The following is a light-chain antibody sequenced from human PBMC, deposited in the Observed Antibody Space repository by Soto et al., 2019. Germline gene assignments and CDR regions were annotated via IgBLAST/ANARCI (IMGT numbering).Light chain of an antibody. J-gene: IGKJ1*01. CDR1: QSIRSW. V-gene: IGKV1-5*01. CDR3: QQYNSYAWT. CDR2: DAY. Sequence: DIQMTQSPSILSASVGDRVNITCRASQSIRSWLAWYQKKPGKDPKLLIYDAYSLESGVPSRFSGSGSGTEFNLTISRLQTDDFATYECQQYNSYAWTFGQGTKVDIK.